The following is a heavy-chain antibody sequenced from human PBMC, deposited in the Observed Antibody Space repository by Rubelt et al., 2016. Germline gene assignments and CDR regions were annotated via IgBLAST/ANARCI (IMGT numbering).Heavy chain of an antibody. Sequence: QLQLQESGPGLVKPSETLSLTCTVSGGSISSSSYYWGWIRQPPGKGLEWIGSIYYSGRTYYNPSLKSRVTISVDTSKNQFPRKVSSVTAADTAGYYCVTRRGSPDHWGQGTLVTVSS. CDR3: VTRRGSPDH. CDR1: GGSISSSSYY. V-gene: IGHV4-39*01. CDR2: IYYSGRT. J-gene: IGHJ4*02.